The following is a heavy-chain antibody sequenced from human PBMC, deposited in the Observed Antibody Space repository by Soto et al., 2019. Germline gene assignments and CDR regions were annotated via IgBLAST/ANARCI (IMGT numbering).Heavy chain of an antibody. V-gene: IGHV5-10-1*01. CDR3: ARIPLGIMVRGVIIDYYYYGMDV. J-gene: IGHJ6*02. CDR1: GYSFTSYW. CDR2: IGPSDSYT. D-gene: IGHD3-10*01. Sequence: GESLKISCQGSGYSFTSYWISWVRQMPGKGLEWMGRIGPSDSYTNYSPSFQGHVTISADKSISTAYLQWSSLKASDTAMFYCARIPLGIMVRGVIIDYYYYGMDVWGQGTTVTVSS.